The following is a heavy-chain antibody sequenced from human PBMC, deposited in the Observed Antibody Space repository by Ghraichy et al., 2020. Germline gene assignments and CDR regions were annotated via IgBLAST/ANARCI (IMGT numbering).Heavy chain of an antibody. Sequence: SVKVSCKASGGTFSSYAISWVRQAPGQGLEWMGRIIPILGIANYAQKFQGRVTITADKSTSTAYMELSSLRSEDTAVYYCARAGRDGYNDAFDIWGQGTMVTVSS. CDR3: ARAGRDGYNDAFDI. D-gene: IGHD5-24*01. V-gene: IGHV1-69*04. CDR1: GGTFSSYA. CDR2: IIPILGIA. J-gene: IGHJ3*02.